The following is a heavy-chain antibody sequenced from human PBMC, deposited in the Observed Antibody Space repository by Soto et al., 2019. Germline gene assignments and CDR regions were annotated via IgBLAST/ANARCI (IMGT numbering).Heavy chain of an antibody. J-gene: IGHJ6*02. CDR3: ARGIQLWPSDYYYGMDV. CDR2: ISAYNGNT. Sequence: QVQLVQSGAEVKKPGASVKVSCKASGYTFTSYGISWVRQAPGQGLEWMGWISAYNGNTNYAQKLHGRVTMTTDTSTSTAYMELRSLRSDDTAVYYCARGIQLWPSDYYYGMDVWGQGTTVTVSS. D-gene: IGHD5-18*01. V-gene: IGHV1-18*04. CDR1: GYTFTSYG.